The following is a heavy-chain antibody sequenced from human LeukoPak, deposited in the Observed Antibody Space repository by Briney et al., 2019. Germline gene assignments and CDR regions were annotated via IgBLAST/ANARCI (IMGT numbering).Heavy chain of an antibody. J-gene: IGHJ4*02. CDR2: IGAYNGNT. D-gene: IGHD6-13*01. Sequence: ASVKVSCKASGYTFTSYGISWVRQAPGQGLEWMGWIGAYNGNTNYALKFQGRVTMTTDTSTSTAYMEVRSLRSDDTAIYYCARSEGGSSWYLYWGQGTLVTVSS. CDR3: ARSEGGSSWYLY. V-gene: IGHV1-18*01. CDR1: GYTFTSYG.